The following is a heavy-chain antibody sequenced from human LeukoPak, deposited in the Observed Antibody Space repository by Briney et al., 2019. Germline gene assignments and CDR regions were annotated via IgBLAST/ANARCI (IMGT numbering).Heavy chain of an antibody. Sequence: SETLSLTCAVYGGSFSGYYWSWIRQPPGKGREWIGEINHSGSTNYNPSLKSRVTISVDTSKNQFSLKLSSVTAADTAVYYCAREFSTSCSPADYWGQGTLVTVSS. CDR1: GGSFSGYY. CDR2: INHSGST. J-gene: IGHJ4*02. V-gene: IGHV4-34*01. CDR3: AREFSTSCSPADY. D-gene: IGHD2-2*01.